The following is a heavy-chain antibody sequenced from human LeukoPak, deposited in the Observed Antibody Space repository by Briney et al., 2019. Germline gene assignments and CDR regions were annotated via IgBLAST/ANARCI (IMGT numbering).Heavy chain of an antibody. CDR2: IIPIFGTA. CDR3: ARTAQYSSGYPYYFDY. CDR1: GGTFSSYA. J-gene: IGHJ4*02. Sequence: SVKVSCKASGGTFSSYAISWVRQAPGQGLEWMGRIIPIFGTANYAQKFQGRVTITTDESMSTAYMELSSLRSEDTAVYYCARTAQYSSGYPYYFDYWGQGTLVTVSS. D-gene: IGHD3-22*01. V-gene: IGHV1-69*05.